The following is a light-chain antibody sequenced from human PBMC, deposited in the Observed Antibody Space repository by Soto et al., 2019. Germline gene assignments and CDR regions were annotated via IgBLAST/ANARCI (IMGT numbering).Light chain of an antibody. Sequence: DIQMTQSPATLSASIGDRVTITCRASQSIGSELAWYQQKPGKAPKLLIYKASSLESGVPSTFSGSGSGTEFSLTVSSLQPDDFATYYCLHYESYPLTFGGGTKVDIK. CDR1: QSIGSE. CDR3: LHYESYPLT. CDR2: KAS. V-gene: IGKV1-5*03. J-gene: IGKJ4*01.